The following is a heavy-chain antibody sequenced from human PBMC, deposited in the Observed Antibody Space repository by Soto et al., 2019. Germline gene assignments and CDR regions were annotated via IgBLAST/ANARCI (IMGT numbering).Heavy chain of an antibody. CDR3: AREGAVAGKGHDAFDI. D-gene: IGHD6-19*01. V-gene: IGHV3-30*03. CDR2: ISYDGSNK. J-gene: IGHJ3*02. Sequence: PGGSLRLSCAASGFTFNSYGMHWVRQAPGKGLEWVAVISYDGSNKYYADSVKGRFTIARDNSKNTLYLQMSSLRAEDTAVYYCAREGAVAGKGHDAFDIWGQGTMVTVS. CDR1: GFTFNSYG.